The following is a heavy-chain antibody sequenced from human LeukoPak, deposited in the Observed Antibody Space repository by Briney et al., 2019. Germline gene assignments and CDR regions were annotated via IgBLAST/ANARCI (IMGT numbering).Heavy chain of an antibody. Sequence: GGSLRLPCAASGFTFSSYSMNWVRQAPGKGLEWVSSISSSSSYIYYADSVKGRFTISRDNAKNSLYLQMNSLRAEDTAVYYCARATYGSGNEDYWGQGTLVTVSS. CDR3: ARATYGSGNEDY. V-gene: IGHV3-21*01. CDR1: GFTFSSYS. CDR2: ISSSSSYI. J-gene: IGHJ4*02. D-gene: IGHD3-10*01.